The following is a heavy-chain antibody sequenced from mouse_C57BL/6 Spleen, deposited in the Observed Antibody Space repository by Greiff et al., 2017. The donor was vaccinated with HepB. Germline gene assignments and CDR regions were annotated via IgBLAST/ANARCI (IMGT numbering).Heavy chain of an antibody. CDR2: IYPGSGST. Sequence: QVQLKEPGAELVKPGASVKMSCKASGYTFTSYWITWVKQRPGQGLEWIGDIYPGSGSTNYNEKFKSKATLTVDTSSSTAYMQLSSLTSEDSAVYYGARNCDYEGYYAMDYWGQGTSVTVSS. V-gene: IGHV1-55*01. J-gene: IGHJ4*01. D-gene: IGHD2-4*01. CDR3: ARNCDYEGYYAMDY. CDR1: GYTFTSYW.